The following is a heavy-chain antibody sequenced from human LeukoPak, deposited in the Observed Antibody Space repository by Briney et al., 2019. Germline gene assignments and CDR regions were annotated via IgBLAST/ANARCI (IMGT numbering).Heavy chain of an antibody. J-gene: IGHJ4*02. CDR2: IYPGDSDT. Sequence: GESLKISCKGSGHTFTSKWIGWVRQMPGKGLEWMGIIYPGDSDTRYSPSFQGQVTMSADKSITTAYLQWSSLKASDTAMYYCARLGYCSRGTCYAFDYWGQGTLVTVSS. D-gene: IGHD2-2*01. CDR1: GHTFTSKW. V-gene: IGHV5-51*01. CDR3: ARLGYCSRGTCYAFDY.